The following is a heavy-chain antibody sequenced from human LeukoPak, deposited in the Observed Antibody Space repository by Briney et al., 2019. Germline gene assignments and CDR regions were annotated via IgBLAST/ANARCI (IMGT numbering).Heavy chain of an antibody. V-gene: IGHV1-18*01. CDR2: ISAYNGDT. Sequence: ASVKVSCKASGYTFTSYGFSWVRQAPGQGLEWMGWISAYNGDTKYAQRYQGRVTLTTDTCTGTAYMELRSLRYDDTAVYYCARDYRARVGRHSDLGGECDYWGQGTLVTVSS. CDR1: GYTFTSYG. D-gene: IGHD1-26*01. CDR3: ARDYRARVGRHSDLGGECDY. J-gene: IGHJ4*02.